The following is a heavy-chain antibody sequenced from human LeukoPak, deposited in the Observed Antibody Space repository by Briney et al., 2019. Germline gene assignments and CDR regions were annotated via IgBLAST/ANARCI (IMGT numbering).Heavy chain of an antibody. CDR2: IYTSGST. J-gene: IGHJ6*03. Sequence: SWETLSLTCAVSGGSISIYYWSWTRQPAGKGLEWIGRIYTSGSTKYNPSLKSRVTMSVETNKNHFSHKPSSVTTAEHAVDYCARVSQVLSLGYYHYYMDVWGKGTTITVSS. V-gene: IGHV4-4*07. D-gene: IGHD2-2*01. CDR3: ARVSQVLSLGYYHYYMDV. CDR1: GGSISIYY.